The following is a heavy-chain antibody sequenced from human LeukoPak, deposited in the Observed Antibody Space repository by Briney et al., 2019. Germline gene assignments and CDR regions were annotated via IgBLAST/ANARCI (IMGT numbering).Heavy chain of an antibody. V-gene: IGHV4-38-2*02. CDR3: ARLSPTEDAFDI. Sequence: SETLSLTCTVSGYSISSGYYWGWIRQPPGKGLEWIGSIYHSGSTYYNPSLKSRVTISVDTSKNQFSLQLNSVTPEDTGVYYCARLSPTEDAFDIWGQGTMVTVSS. CDR2: IYHSGST. D-gene: IGHD6-19*01. CDR1: GYSISSGYY. J-gene: IGHJ3*02.